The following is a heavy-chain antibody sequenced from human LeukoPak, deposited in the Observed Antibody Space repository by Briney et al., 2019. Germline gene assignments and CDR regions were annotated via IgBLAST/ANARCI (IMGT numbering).Heavy chain of an antibody. D-gene: IGHD1-7*01. CDR3: ARVTRPLMTGNTHDAFDI. CDR2: IYYSGST. V-gene: IGHV4-39*07. CDR1: GGSISSSSYY. J-gene: IGHJ3*02. Sequence: SETLSLTCTVSGGSISSSSYYWGWLRQPPGKGLEWIGSIYYSGSTYYNPSLKSRVTISVDTSKNQFSLKLSSVTAADTAVYYCARVTRPLMTGNTHDAFDIWGQGTMVTVSS.